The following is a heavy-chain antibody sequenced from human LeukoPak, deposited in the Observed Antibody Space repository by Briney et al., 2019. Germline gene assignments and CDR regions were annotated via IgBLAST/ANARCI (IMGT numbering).Heavy chain of an antibody. CDR1: GFSFSSHA. J-gene: IGHJ4*02. CDR2: ISGSGDST. D-gene: IGHD2-2*01. Sequence: AGGSLRLSCGASGFSFSSHAMNWVRQAPGKGLEWVSLISGSGDSTYYADSVKGRFTISRDNSKNTLYLQMNSPRVEDTAVYYCAREGGYCSSTTCYFDSWGQGTLVTVSS. CDR3: AREGGYCSSTTCYFDS. V-gene: IGHV3-23*01.